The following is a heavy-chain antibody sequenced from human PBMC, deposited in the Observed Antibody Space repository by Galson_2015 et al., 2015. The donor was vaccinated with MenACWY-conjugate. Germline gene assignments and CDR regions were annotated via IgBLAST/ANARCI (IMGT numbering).Heavy chain of an antibody. CDR2: IYWDGDK. V-gene: IGHV2-5*02. CDR3: AHRQIAVTGGEDAFDI. J-gene: IGHJ3*02. D-gene: IGHD6-19*01. Sequence: PALVKPTQTLTLPCTFSGFSLTTRGVGVGWIRQPPGKALEWLTLIYWDGDKHYSTSLKSRLTITKDTSKNQVVLTMTNMDPEDTATYYCAHRQIAVTGGEDAFDIWGQGTMVTVSS. CDR1: GFSLTTRGVG.